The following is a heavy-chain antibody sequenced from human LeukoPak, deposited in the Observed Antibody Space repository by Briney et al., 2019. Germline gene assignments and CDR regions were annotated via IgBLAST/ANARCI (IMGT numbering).Heavy chain of an antibody. CDR3: AKDQGSGSGSYSWGYFDY. V-gene: IGHV1-46*01. CDR1: GYTFTSYY. CDR2: INPSGGST. D-gene: IGHD3-10*01. Sequence: GASVKVSCKASGYTFTSYYMHWVRQAPGQGLEWMGIINPSGGSTSYAQKFQGRVTMTRDMSTSTVYMELSSLRSEDTAVYYCAKDQGSGSGSYSWGYFDYWGQGTLVTVSS. J-gene: IGHJ4*02.